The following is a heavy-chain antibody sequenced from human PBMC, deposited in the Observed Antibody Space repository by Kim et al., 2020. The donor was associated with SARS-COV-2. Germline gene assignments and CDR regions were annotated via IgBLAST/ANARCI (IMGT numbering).Heavy chain of an antibody. J-gene: IGHJ4*02. D-gene: IGHD3-10*01. V-gene: IGHV4-34*01. Sequence: SETLSLTCAVYGGSFSGYYWCWIRQPPGTGLEWIGEINHSGRTNYNPSLKSRVTISVDTSKNQFSLKLTSVTAADTAVYYCARRLSNTSGWGSHYCDLWGQGTLVTVSS. CDR2: INHSGRT. CDR3: ARRLSNTSGWGSHYCDL. CDR1: GGSFSGYY.